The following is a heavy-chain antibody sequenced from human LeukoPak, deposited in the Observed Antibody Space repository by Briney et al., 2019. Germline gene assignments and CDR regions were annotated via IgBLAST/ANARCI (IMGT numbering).Heavy chain of an antibody. Sequence: GGSLRLSCAASGFSFSTYSMNWVRRAPGKGLEWVSSISSRSDYIYYADSVKGRFTISRDNAKNSLYLQMSSLRAEDTAVYYCARDSSWYDYWGQGTLVTVSS. CDR2: ISSRSDYI. D-gene: IGHD6-13*01. V-gene: IGHV3-21*01. J-gene: IGHJ4*02. CDR3: ARDSSWYDY. CDR1: GFSFSTYS.